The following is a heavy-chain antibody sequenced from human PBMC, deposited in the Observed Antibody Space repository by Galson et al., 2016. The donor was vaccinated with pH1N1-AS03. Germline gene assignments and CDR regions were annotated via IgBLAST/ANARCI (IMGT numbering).Heavy chain of an antibody. V-gene: IGHV4-4*02. D-gene: IGHD2-2*01. CDR3: ARSPGYQLLPPFDP. Sequence: ETLSLTCAVFGGSVSDNNWWSWVRQPPGKGLEWIGEVYRSGSTNYNPSLKSRVTISLDKSKNQLSLRLTSVTAADTAVYYCARSPGYQLLPPFDPWGQGTLVTVSS. CDR1: GGSVSDNNW. J-gene: IGHJ5*02. CDR2: VYRSGST.